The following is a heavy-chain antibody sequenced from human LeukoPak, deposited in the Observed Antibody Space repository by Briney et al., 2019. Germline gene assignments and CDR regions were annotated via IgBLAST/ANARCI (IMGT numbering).Heavy chain of an antibody. Sequence: ASVKVSCKTSGYSFTGYYIHWVRQAPGQGLEWMGWINPNSGGTNYPQKFQDRVTMTRDTSISTAYMELSRLRSDDTAVYHCARGSLYGNYVDYWGQGTLVTVSS. D-gene: IGHD3-3*01. V-gene: IGHV1-2*02. CDR2: INPNSGGT. CDR1: GYSFTGYY. J-gene: IGHJ4*02. CDR3: ARGSLYGNYVDY.